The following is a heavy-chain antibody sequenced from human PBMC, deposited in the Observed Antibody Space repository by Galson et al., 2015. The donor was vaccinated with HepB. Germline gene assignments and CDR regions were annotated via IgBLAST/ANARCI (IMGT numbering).Heavy chain of an antibody. CDR1: GAFIDGTTYY. J-gene: IGHJ4*02. CDR3: AKGNGYWSFDY. V-gene: IGHV4-39*02. D-gene: IGHD5-18*01. CDR2: IYFTGRV. Sequence: ETLSLTCTVAGAFIDGTTYYWGWIRQSPGKGLEWMGSIYFTGRVYDNPSLKSRLTISVDTSRNQFSLRLRSVTAADTAIYYCAKGNGYWSFDYWDQGTLVTVSS.